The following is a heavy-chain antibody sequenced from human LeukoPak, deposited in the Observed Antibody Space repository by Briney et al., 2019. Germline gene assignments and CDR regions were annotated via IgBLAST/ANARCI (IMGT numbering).Heavy chain of an antibody. J-gene: IGHJ5*02. CDR1: SGSIGSSSNY. D-gene: IGHD2-8*01. V-gene: IGHV4-39*01. CDR2: VYYSGST. Sequence: SETLYLTCTVSSGSIGSSSNYWGWIRQAPGKGLEWIGNVYYSGSTFYNPSLKSRVTISVDTSKNQFSLKLRSVTAADTAIYYCARAPFNVVFGNWFDPWGQGTLVTVSS. CDR3: ARAPFNVVFGNWFDP.